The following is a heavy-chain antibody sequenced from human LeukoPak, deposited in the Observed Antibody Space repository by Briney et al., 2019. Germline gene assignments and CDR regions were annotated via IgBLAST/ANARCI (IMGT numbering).Heavy chain of an antibody. V-gene: IGHV3-74*01. CDR2: INSDGSWT. Sequence: GASLSLSCAASGNYSMHWVRQAPGKGLVWVSHINSDGSWTSYADSVKGRFTISKDNAKNTVYLQMNNLRAEDTAVYYCVSFYETYWGRGTLVTVSS. CDR1: GNYS. D-gene: IGHD2-2*01. CDR3: VSFYETY. J-gene: IGHJ4*02.